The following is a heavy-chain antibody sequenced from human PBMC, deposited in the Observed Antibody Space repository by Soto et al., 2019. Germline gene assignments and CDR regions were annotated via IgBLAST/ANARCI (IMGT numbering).Heavy chain of an antibody. CDR2: ISSSGSTI. CDR3: ARARGTDY. CDR1: GFTFSSYE. Sequence: GGSLRLSCAAPGFTFSSYEMNWVRQAQGKGLEWVSYISSSGSTIDYADSVKGRFTIARDNAKNSLYLQMNSLRAEDTAVYYCARARGTDYWGQGTLVTVSS. V-gene: IGHV3-48*03. J-gene: IGHJ4*02. D-gene: IGHD3-16*01.